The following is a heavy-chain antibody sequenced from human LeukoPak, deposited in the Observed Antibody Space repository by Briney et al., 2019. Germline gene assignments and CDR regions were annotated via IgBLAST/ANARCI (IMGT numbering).Heavy chain of an antibody. CDR3: ARAPPYYYDSSGYSQYFDY. J-gene: IGHJ4*02. D-gene: IGHD3-22*01. CDR2: INHSGST. V-gene: IGHV4-34*01. CDR1: GGSFSGYY. Sequence: SETLSLTCAVYGGSFSGYYWSWIRQPPGKGLEWIGEINHSGSTNYNPSLKSRVTISVDTSKNQFSLKLSSVTAADTAVYYCARAPPYYYDSSGYSQYFDYWGQGTLVTVSS.